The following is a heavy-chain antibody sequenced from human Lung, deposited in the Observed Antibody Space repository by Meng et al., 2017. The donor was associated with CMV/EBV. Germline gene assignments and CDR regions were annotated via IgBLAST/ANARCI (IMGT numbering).Heavy chain of an antibody. Sequence: SXSASGFDFSRYSMTWVRQAPGKGLEWLAYISGTSTTMFHAAALKGRFTVSRDNAKNSVYLHMSSLSADDTAVYFCARDVVLSESSDYSLDHLGQGXLVTVSS. D-gene: IGHD3-22*01. J-gene: IGHJ4*02. V-gene: IGHV3-48*01. CDR3: ARDVVLSESSDYSLDH. CDR2: ISGTSTTM. CDR1: GFDFSRYS.